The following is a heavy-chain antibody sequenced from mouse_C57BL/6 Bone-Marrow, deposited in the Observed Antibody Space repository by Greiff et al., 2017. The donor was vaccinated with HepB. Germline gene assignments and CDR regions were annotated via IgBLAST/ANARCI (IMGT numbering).Heavy chain of an antibody. CDR1: GYTFTNYW. CDR2: IYPGGGYT. J-gene: IGHJ2*01. V-gene: IGHV1-63*01. CDR3: ARGFHFDY. Sequence: VQLQESGAELVRPGTSVKMSCKASGYTFTNYWIGWAKQRPGHGLEWIGDIYPGGGYTNYNEKFKGKATLTADKSSSTAYMQFSSLTSEDSAIYYCARGFHFDYWGQGTTLTVSS.